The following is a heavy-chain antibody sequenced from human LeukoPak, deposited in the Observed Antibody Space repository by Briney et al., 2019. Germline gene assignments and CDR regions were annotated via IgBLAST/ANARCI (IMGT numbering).Heavy chain of an antibody. CDR3: ARSYAGTYYFDY. CDR1: GGSISSGGYY. CDR2: IYYSGST. V-gene: IGHV4-31*03. Sequence: PPQTLSLTCTVSGGSISSGGYYWSWIRQHPGKGLEWIGYIYYSGSTYYNPSLKSRVTISVDTSKNQFSLKLSSVTAADTAVYYCARSYAGTYYFDYWGQGTLVTVSS. J-gene: IGHJ4*02. D-gene: IGHD2-2*01.